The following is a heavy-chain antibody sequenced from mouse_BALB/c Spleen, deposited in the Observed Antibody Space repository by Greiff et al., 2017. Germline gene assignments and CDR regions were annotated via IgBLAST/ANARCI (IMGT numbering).Heavy chain of an antibody. D-gene: IGHD2-14*01. V-gene: IGHV1S56*01. CDR2: IYPGNVNT. Sequence: VQLQQSGPELVKPGASVRISCKASGYTFTSYYIHWVKQRPGQGLEWIGWIYPGNVNTKYNEKFKGKATLTADKSSSTAYMQLSSLTSEDSAVYFCARSDRWFAYWGQGTLVTVSA. J-gene: IGHJ3*01. CDR1: GYTFTSYY. CDR3: ARSDRWFAY.